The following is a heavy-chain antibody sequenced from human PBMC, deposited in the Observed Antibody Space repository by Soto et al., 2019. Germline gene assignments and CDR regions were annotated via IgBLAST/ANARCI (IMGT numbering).Heavy chain of an antibody. CDR1: GGSFSGYY. CDR2: VNHSGST. V-gene: IGHV4-34*01. J-gene: IGHJ4*02. Sequence: SETLSLTCAVYGGSFSGYYWTWIRQSPEKGLEWIGEVNHSGSTYYNPSLKSRVTISVDTSKNQFSLKLSSVTAADTAVYYCARGYLTGDGYYFDYWGQGTLVTVSS. CDR3: ARGYLTGDGYYFDY. D-gene: IGHD7-27*01.